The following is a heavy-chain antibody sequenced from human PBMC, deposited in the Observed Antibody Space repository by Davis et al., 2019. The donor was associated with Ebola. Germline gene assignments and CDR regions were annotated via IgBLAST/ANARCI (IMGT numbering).Heavy chain of an antibody. D-gene: IGHD3-22*01. CDR2: IWYDGSNK. V-gene: IGHV3-33*08. Sequence: GESLKISCAASGFTFSSYAMSWVRQAPGKGLEWVAVIWYDGSNKYYADSVKGRFTISRDNSKNTLYLQMNSLRAEDTAVYYCARSYYDSAFDIWGQGTMVTVSS. CDR1: GFTFSSYA. CDR3: ARSYYDSAFDI. J-gene: IGHJ3*02.